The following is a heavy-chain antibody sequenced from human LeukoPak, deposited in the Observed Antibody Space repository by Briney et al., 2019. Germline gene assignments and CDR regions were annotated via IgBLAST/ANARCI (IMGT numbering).Heavy chain of an antibody. J-gene: IGHJ4*02. CDR3: ARGSGNGWTAIDY. Sequence: SETLSLTCAVSGGSISSSNWWSWVRQPPGTGLEWIGEIYHSGSTNYNPSLKSRVTISVDKSNNQFSLKLSSVTAADTALYYCARGSGNGWTAIDYWGQGTLVTVSS. CDR2: IYHSGST. CDR1: GGSISSSNW. D-gene: IGHD6-19*01. V-gene: IGHV4-4*02.